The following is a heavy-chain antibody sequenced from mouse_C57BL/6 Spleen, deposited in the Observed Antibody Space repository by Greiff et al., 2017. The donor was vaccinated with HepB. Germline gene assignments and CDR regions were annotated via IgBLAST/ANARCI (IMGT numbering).Heavy chain of an antibody. V-gene: IGHV1-80*01. J-gene: IGHJ2*01. D-gene: IGHD2-3*01. CDR2: IYPGDGDT. Sequence: QVHVKQSGAELVKPGASVKISCKASGYAFSSYWMNWVKQRPGKGLEWIGQIYPGDGDTNYNGKFKGKATLTADKSSSTAYMQLSSLTSEDSAVYFCARYEDGSHFDYWGQGTTLTVSS. CDR3: ARYEDGSHFDY. CDR1: GYAFSSYW.